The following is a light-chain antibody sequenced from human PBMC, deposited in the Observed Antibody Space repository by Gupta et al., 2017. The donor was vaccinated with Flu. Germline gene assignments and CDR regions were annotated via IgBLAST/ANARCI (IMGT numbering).Light chain of an antibody. Sequence: ATLSVSPGDRVALSCRASQSVRTNLAWYQQKPGQSPRLLIFGASTRATGIPARFSGGGSGTDFTLTITSLQSEDFAVYYCQQYNDWPPWTFGQGTKVEVK. CDR1: QSVRTN. CDR3: QQYNDWPPWT. CDR2: GAS. V-gene: IGKV3-15*01. J-gene: IGKJ1*01.